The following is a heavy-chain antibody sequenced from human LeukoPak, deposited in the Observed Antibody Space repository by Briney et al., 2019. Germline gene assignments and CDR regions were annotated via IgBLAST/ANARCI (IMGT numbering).Heavy chain of an antibody. V-gene: IGHV1-8*02. CDR1: GYTFTSYD. CDR2: MNPNSGNT. Sequence: ASVKVSCKASGYTFTSYDINWVRQATGQGLEWMGWMNPNSGNTGYAQKFQGRVTMTRNTSISTAYMELSSLRSEDTAVYYCARAITYYDNLTGYPIGDYYMDVWGKGTTVTVSS. D-gene: IGHD3-9*01. J-gene: IGHJ6*03. CDR3: ARAITYYDNLTGYPIGDYYMDV.